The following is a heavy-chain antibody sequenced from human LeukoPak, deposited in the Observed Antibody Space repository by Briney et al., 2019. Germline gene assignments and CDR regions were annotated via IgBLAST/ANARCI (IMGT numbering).Heavy chain of an antibody. Sequence: QPGGSLRLSCAASGFTFSSYWMHWVRQAPGKGLVWVSRIKSDGSSTSCADSVKGRFTISRDNAKNTLYLQMNSLRAEDTAVYYCARRSAARDAFDIWGQGTMVTGSS. J-gene: IGHJ3*02. D-gene: IGHD6-6*01. V-gene: IGHV3-74*01. CDR3: ARRSAARDAFDI. CDR1: GFTFSSYW. CDR2: IKSDGSST.